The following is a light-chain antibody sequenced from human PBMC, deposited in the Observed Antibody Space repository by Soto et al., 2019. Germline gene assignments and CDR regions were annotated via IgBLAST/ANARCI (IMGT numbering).Light chain of an antibody. CDR3: QQRSNWPHT. CDR2: DAS. CDR1: QSVSSY. J-gene: IGKJ5*01. Sequence: EIVLTQSPVTLSVSPGERATLSCRASQSVSSYLAWYQHKPGQAPRLLIYDASNRATGIPARFSGSGSGTDFTLTISSLEPEDFAVYYCQQRSNWPHTFGQGTRLEIK. V-gene: IGKV3-11*01.